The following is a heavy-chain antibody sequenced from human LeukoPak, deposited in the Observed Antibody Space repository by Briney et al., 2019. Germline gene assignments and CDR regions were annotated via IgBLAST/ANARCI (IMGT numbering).Heavy chain of an antibody. V-gene: IGHV3-21*06. J-gene: IGHJ4*02. Sequence: GGSLRLSCAASGFTFSNFGMSWVRQAPGKGLEWASSISTTGSDIYYADSVRGRFTISRDNAKNSLYLQMTSLRVEDTAVYYCVRDHDWSFDLWGQGALVTVSS. CDR3: VRDHDWSFDL. CDR1: GFTFSNFG. D-gene: IGHD1-1*01. CDR2: ISTTGSDI.